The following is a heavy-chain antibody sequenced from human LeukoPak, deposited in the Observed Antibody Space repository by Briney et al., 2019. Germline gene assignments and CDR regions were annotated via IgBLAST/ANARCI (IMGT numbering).Heavy chain of an antibody. CDR3: AKDATPGNSVWDYFGK. D-gene: IGHD1-7*01. CDR1: GFTFNICA. Sequence: GSLRLSCVASGFTFNICAMSWVRQAPGKGLEWVASVGSPGETFYADSVRGRFTVSRDNSQDTPYLQMSSLRVEDTAVYYCAKDATPGNSVWDYFGKWGQGTLVTVSS. CDR2: VGSPGET. J-gene: IGHJ4*02. V-gene: IGHV3-23*01.